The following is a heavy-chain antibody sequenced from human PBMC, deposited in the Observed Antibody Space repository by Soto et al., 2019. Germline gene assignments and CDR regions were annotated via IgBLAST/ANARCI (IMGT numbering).Heavy chain of an antibody. D-gene: IGHD2-15*01. CDR3: ARGMGYCSGGSCYSY. V-gene: IGHV3-13*01. CDR1: GYTFSSYD. Sequence: EVQLVESGGGLVQPGGSLRLSCAASGYTFSSYDMHWVRQATGKGLECVSAIGTAGDTYYPGSVKGRFTISRENAKNSLYLQMNSLRAGDTAVYYCARGMGYCSGGSCYSYWGQGTLVTVSS. J-gene: IGHJ4*02. CDR2: IGTAGDT.